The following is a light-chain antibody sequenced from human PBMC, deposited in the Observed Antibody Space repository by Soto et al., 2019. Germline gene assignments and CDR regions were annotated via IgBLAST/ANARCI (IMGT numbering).Light chain of an antibody. CDR2: EVR. J-gene: IGLJ1*01. CDR1: RSDVGGYNF. Sequence: QSALTQPASVSGSPGQSITISCTGTRSDVGGYNFVSWYQQFPGKAPKLMIYEVRNRPSGISNRFSGSKSGNTASLTISGLQAEDEADYYCSSNTSSGTLEVFGTGTKLTVL. V-gene: IGLV2-14*01. CDR3: SSNTSSGTLEV.